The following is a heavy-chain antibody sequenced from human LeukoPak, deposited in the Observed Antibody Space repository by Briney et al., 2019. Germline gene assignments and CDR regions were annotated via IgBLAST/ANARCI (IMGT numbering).Heavy chain of an antibody. Sequence: ASVKVSCKASGYTFTNYDINWVRQAAGQGLEWMGWMNPNSGNTGYAQKFQDRVTMTKNTSITTAYMDLSSLRSEDTAVYYCARPSGSYLGGDYWGQGTLVTVSS. CDR3: ARPSGSYLGGDY. V-gene: IGHV1-8*01. D-gene: IGHD1-26*01. CDR2: MNPNSGNT. CDR1: GYTFTNYD. J-gene: IGHJ4*02.